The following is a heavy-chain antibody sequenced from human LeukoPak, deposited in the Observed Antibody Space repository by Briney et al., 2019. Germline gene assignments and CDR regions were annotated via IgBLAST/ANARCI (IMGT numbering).Heavy chain of an antibody. Sequence: GRSPTPSRAASAFTVISNYMSWVRHAPGKGLEWVAVIYSGGSTYYADSAKGRFTISRTNSKNTLYLQRNRLGAEDTAVYYCGAAFGSGSYLDYGMGVWGKGTTVTVSS. CDR3: GAAFGSGSYLDYGMGV. CDR1: AFTVISNY. D-gene: IGHD3-10*01. CDR2: IYSGGST. V-gene: IGHV3-53*01. J-gene: IGHJ6*04.